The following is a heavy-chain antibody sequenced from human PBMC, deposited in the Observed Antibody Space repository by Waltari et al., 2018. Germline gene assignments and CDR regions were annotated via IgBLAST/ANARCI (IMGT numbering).Heavy chain of an antibody. CDR2: MNPDGSST. CDR1: GFTFSHYW. Sequence: EVQLVESGGGFLKPGGSLRLSCAASGFTFSHYWMHWVRQPPGKGLVWVSRMNPDGSSTSYAVSVKGRFTISRDNAKNTLYMQMNSLRAEDTAVYYCTTDLTGYSDYWGQGTLVTVSS. V-gene: IGHV3-74*01. CDR3: TTDLTGYSDY. D-gene: IGHD3-9*01. J-gene: IGHJ4*02.